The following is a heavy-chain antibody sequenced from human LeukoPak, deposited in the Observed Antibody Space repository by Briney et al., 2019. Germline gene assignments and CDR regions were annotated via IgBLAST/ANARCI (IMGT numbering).Heavy chain of an antibody. D-gene: IGHD3-10*01. V-gene: IGHV3-30*18. CDR2: ISYDGSNK. Sequence: GGSLRLSCAASGFTFSSYGMHWVRQAPGKGLEWVAVISYDGSNKYYADSVKGRFTISRDNSKNTLYLQMNSLRAEDTAVYYCAKDKYYGSGSYFDYWGQGTLVTVSS. CDR1: GFTFSSYG. J-gene: IGHJ4*02. CDR3: AKDKYYGSGSYFDY.